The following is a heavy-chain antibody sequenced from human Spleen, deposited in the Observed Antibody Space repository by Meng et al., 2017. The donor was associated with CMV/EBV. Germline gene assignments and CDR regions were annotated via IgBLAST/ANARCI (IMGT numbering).Heavy chain of an antibody. D-gene: IGHD1-14*01. CDR3: ARDNRHYYYYYGMDV. CDR2: INSDGSST. CDR1: GFTFSNYW. J-gene: IGHJ6*02. Sequence: GESLKISCAASGFTFSNYWMHWVRQAPGKGLVWVSRINSDGSSTSYADSVKGRFTISRDNAKNTLYLQMNSLRAEDTAVYYCARDNRHYYYYYGMDVWGQGTTVTVSS. V-gene: IGHV3-74*01.